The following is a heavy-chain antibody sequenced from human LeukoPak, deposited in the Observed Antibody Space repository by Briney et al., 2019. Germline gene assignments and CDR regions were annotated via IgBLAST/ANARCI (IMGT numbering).Heavy chain of an antibody. D-gene: IGHD3-3*01. J-gene: IGHJ4*02. Sequence: GGSLRPSCAASGFTFNSYGMHCVRQAPGKRLEWVAFIRYDGSNKYYADSVKGRFTISRDNSKNTLYLQMNSLRAEDTAVYYCAKDRSGQCLFRVAFSNYYFDYWGQGTLVTVSS. V-gene: IGHV3-30*02. CDR2: IRYDGSNK. CDR3: AKDRSGQCLFRVAFSNYYFDY. CDR1: GFTFNSYG.